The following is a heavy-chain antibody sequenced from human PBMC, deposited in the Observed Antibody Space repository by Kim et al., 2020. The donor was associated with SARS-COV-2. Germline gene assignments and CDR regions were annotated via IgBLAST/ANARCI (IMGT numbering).Heavy chain of an antibody. CDR2: IYYSGST. Sequence: SETLSLTCTVSGGSISSYYWSWIRQPPGKGLEWIGYIYYSGSTNYNPSLKRRVTISVATSKNQFSLKLSSVTAADTPVYYCASVPDYGDHDGAFDIWGQG. CDR3: ASVPDYGDHDGAFDI. D-gene: IGHD4-17*01. V-gene: IGHV4-59*13. J-gene: IGHJ3*02. CDR1: GGSISSYY.